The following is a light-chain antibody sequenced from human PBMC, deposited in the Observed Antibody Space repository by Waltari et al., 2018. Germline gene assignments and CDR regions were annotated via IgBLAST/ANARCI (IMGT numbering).Light chain of an antibody. CDR2: GAS. J-gene: IGKJ2*01. V-gene: IGKV3-20*01. CDR3: QQYASSVLYT. Sequence: IVLTQSPGTLSLSPGDRASLPCKASQSLGKNYLAWYQHKPGQAPRLLIYGASSRAAGIPDRLSGSGSGTDFTLTISRLEPEDFAVYYCQQYASSVLYTFGQGTKLEIK. CDR1: QSLGKNY.